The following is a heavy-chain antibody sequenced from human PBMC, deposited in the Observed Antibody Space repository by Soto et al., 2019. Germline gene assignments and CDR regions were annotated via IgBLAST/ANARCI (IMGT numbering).Heavy chain of an antibody. D-gene: IGHD3-3*02. V-gene: IGHV3-74*01. CDR2: INSDGSST. CDR1: GFTFSSYW. Sequence: GGSVRLSCAASGFTFSSYWMHWVRQAPGKGLVWVSRINSDGSSTSYADSVKGRFTISRDNAKNTLYLQMNSLRAEDTAVYYCARALAYVRAFDIWGQGTMVTVSS. CDR3: ARALAYVRAFDI. J-gene: IGHJ3*02.